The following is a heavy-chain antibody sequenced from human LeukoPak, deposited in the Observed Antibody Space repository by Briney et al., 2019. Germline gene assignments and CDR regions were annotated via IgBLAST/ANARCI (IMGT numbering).Heavy chain of an antibody. CDR1: GFSFSNYG. Sequence: GGSLRLSCAASGFSFSNYGIHWVRQAPGKGLEWVAFIRYDGSKKDYADSVKGRFTISRDNAKNSLYLRMNSLRAEDTALYYCARGATAGDYYYYYMDVWGKGTTVTVSS. V-gene: IGHV3-30*02. J-gene: IGHJ6*03. CDR3: ARGATAGDYYYYYMDV. CDR2: IRYDGSKK. D-gene: IGHD6-13*01.